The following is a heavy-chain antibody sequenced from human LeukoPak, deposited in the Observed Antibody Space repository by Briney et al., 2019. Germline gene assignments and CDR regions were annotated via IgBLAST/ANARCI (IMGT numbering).Heavy chain of an antibody. J-gene: IGHJ4*02. D-gene: IGHD2-15*01. V-gene: IGHV3-23*01. CDR1: GFTFSSYG. CDR2: ISGGGGST. Sequence: GGSLRLSCAASGFTFSSYGMSWVRQAPGKGLEWVSAISGGGGSTHYADSVKGRFTISRDNSKKTLYLQMNSLRVEDTAIYYCAKDFYMYCSGGRCYSFDYWGQGSLVTVSS. CDR3: AKDFYMYCSGGRCYSFDY.